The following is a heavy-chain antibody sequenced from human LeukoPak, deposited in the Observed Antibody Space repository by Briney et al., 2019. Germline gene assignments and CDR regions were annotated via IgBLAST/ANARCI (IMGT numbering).Heavy chain of an antibody. CDR1: GGSISSSSYY. D-gene: IGHD1-14*01. CDR3: ARGGLYRRGVLDY. CDR2: IYDSGST. V-gene: IGHV4-61*05. Sequence: SETLSLTCTVSGGSISSSSYYWGWIRQPPGKGLEWIGYIYDSGSTNYNPSLKSRVTISLDTSKNQFSLRLSSVTAADTAVYYCARGGLYRRGVLDYWGQGTLVTVSS. J-gene: IGHJ4*02.